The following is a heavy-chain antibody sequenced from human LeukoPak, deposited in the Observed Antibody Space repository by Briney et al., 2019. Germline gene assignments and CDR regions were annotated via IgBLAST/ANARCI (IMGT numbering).Heavy chain of an antibody. CDR2: ISSSGSTI. CDR1: GFSFSSFS. J-gene: IGHJ4*02. CDR3: ARGSRICSSTSCYGPYFDY. V-gene: IGHV3-48*04. D-gene: IGHD2-2*01. Sequence: GGSLRLSCAVSGFSFSSFSMSWVRQAPGKGLEWVSYISSSGSTIYYADSVKGRFTISRDNAKNSLYLQMNSLRAEDTAVYYCARGSRICSSTSCYGPYFDYWGQGTLVTVSS.